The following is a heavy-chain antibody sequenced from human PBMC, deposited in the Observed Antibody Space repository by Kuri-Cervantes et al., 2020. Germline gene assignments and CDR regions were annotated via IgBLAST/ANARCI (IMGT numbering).Heavy chain of an antibody. CDR2: IYSGGST. CDR3: ARDQNPYYDILTGYKQTYYYYGMDV. CDR1: GFTVSSNY. D-gene: IGHD3-9*01. Sequence: GGSLRLSCAASGFTVSSNYMSWVRQAPGKGLEWVSVIYSGGSTYYADSVKGRFTISRDNSKNTLYLQMNSLRAEDTAVYYCARDQNPYYDILTGYKQTYYYYGMDVWGQGTTVTVSS. J-gene: IGHJ6*02. V-gene: IGHV3-53*01.